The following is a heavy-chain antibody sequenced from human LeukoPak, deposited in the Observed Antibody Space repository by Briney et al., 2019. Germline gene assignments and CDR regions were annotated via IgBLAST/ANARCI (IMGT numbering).Heavy chain of an antibody. V-gene: IGHV3-30*03. Sequence: PGGSLRLSCAASGFTFSSYGMHWVRQAPGKGLEWVAVISYDGSNKYYADSVKGRFTISRDNSKNTLYLQMNSLRAEDTAVYYCARHRFGSGILTDYWGQGTLVTVSS. CDR1: GFTFSSYG. CDR3: ARHRFGSGILTDY. D-gene: IGHD3-10*01. CDR2: ISYDGSNK. J-gene: IGHJ4*02.